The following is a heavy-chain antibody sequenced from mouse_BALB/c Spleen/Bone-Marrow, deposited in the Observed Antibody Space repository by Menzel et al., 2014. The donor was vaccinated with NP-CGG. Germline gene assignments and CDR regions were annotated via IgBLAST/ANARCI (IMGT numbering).Heavy chain of an antibody. CDR3: ARYRLGTYFDY. J-gene: IGHJ2*01. D-gene: IGHD2-14*01. V-gene: IGHV14-3*02. Sequence: VQLKGSGAELVKPGASVKLSCTASGFNIKDTYMHWVKQRPEQGLEWIGRIDPANGNTKYDPKFQGKATITADTSSNTAYLQLSSLTSEDTAVYSWARYRLGTYFDYWGQGTTLAVSS. CDR2: IDPANGNT. CDR1: GFNIKDTY.